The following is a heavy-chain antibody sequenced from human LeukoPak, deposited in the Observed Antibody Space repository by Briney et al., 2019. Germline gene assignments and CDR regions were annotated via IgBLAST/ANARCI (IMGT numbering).Heavy chain of an antibody. J-gene: IGHJ4*02. CDR3: ARDRYSGSYRDY. V-gene: IGHV4-59*01. CDR1: GGSISSYY. D-gene: IGHD1-26*01. Sequence: SSETLSLTCTVSGGSISSYYWSWIRQPPGKGLEWIGYIYYSGSTNYNPSLKSRVTISVDTSKNQFSLKLSSVTAADTAVYYCARDRYSGSYRDYWGQGTLVTVSS. CDR2: IYYSGST.